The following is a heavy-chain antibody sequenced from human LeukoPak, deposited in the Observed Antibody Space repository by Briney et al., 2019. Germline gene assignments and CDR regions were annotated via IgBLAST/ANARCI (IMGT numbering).Heavy chain of an antibody. CDR2: IYYSGST. V-gene: IGHV4-30-4*01. J-gene: IGHJ5*02. CDR1: GGSISSGDYH. D-gene: IGHD2-2*01. CDR3: ARGGLGIVVVPAARNWFDP. Sequence: SETLSLTCTVSGGSISSGDYHWSWIRQPPGKGLEWIGYIYYSGSTYYNPSLKSRVTISVDTSKNQFSLKLSSVTAADTAVYYCARGGLGIVVVPAARNWFDPWGQGTLVTVSS.